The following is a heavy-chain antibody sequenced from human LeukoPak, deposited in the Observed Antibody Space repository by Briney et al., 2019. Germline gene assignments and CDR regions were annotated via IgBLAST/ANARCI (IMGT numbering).Heavy chain of an antibody. D-gene: IGHD2-2*01. CDR2: ISAYNGNT. CDR1: GYTFTSYG. Sequence: ASVKVSCKASGYTFTSYGISWVRQAPGQGLEWMGWISAYNGNTNYAQKLQGRVTMTRDTSTSTVYMELSSLRSEDTAVYYCAREAVVVPAAIPGTSQDAFDIWGQGTMVTVSS. J-gene: IGHJ3*02. V-gene: IGHV1-18*01. CDR3: AREAVVVPAAIPGTSQDAFDI.